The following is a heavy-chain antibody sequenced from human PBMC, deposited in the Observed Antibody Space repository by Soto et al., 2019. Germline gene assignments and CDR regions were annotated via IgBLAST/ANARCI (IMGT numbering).Heavy chain of an antibody. Sequence: EVQLVESGGGLVQPGGSLRLSCAASEFTFSSYWMYWVRQAPGKGLVWVSHMNSDGSTTTYADSVKGRFTISRDKAKNTLYLQMNSLRAEDTAVYFCARDPAYYAILTGWRSYYMDVWGKGTTVTVSS. CDR1: EFTFSSYW. J-gene: IGHJ6*03. V-gene: IGHV3-74*01. CDR3: ARDPAYYAILTGWRSYYMDV. CDR2: MNSDGSTT. D-gene: IGHD3-9*01.